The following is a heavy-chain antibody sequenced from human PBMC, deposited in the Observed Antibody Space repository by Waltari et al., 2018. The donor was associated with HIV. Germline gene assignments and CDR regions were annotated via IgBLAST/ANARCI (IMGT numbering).Heavy chain of an antibody. J-gene: IGHJ6*02. CDR2: MNPDSGNT. CDR3: ARRASSWYENRENYFYGMDV. D-gene: IGHD6-13*01. CDR1: GNPLSSFD. V-gene: IGHV1-8*01. Sequence: QVQLVPSGAAVKKPGESVKVSWKAFGNPLSSFDVTWVRQASGQGHEWRGWMNPDSGNTGYAKECQGRVTMTRKTSITTAYMELSGLRSEDTAVYYCARRASSWYENRENYFYGMDVWGQGTTVTVSS.